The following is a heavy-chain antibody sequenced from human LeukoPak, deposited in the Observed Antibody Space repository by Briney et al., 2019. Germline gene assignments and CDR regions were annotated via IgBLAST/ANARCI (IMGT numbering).Heavy chain of an antibody. J-gene: IGHJ4*02. V-gene: IGHV4-39*07. D-gene: IGHD5-18*01. CDR3: ARHGGHSLGYNY. CDR1: GDSVSSTLYY. Sequence: PSETLSLTCAVSGDSVSSTLYYWGWIRQSPGKGLEWIGNIYHSGSSYYNPSLRSRVTMSVDTSKNQFSLRLISVTAADTAVYYCARHGGHSLGYNYWGQGTLVTVSS. CDR2: IYHSGSS.